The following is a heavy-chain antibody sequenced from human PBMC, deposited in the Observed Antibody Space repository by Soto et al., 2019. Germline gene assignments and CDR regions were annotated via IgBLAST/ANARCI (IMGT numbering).Heavy chain of an antibody. Sequence: SETLSLTCTVSGGSISSSSYYWGWIRQPPGKGLEWIGSIYYSGSTYYNPSLKSRVTISVDTSKNQFSLKLSSVTAADTAVYYCARHRRIVVVTAMGWYFDLWGRGTLVTVSS. D-gene: IGHD2-21*02. V-gene: IGHV4-39*01. CDR3: ARHRRIVVVTAMGWYFDL. J-gene: IGHJ2*01. CDR1: GGSISSSSYY. CDR2: IYYSGST.